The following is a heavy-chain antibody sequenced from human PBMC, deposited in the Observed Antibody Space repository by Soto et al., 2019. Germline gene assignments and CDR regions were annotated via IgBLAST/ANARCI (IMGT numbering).Heavy chain of an antibody. Sequence: PTLVNPTQTLTLTCTFSGFSLSTSGVGVGWIRQPPGKALEWLALIYWNDDKRYSPSLKSRLTITKDTSKNQVVLTMTNMDPVDTATYYCAHSIDIVAVPGAMGRLDAFDIWGRGTMVTVS. CDR2: IYWNDDK. D-gene: IGHD2-2*01. CDR3: AHSIDIVAVPGAMGRLDAFDI. V-gene: IGHV2-5*01. CDR1: GFSLSTSGVG. J-gene: IGHJ3*02.